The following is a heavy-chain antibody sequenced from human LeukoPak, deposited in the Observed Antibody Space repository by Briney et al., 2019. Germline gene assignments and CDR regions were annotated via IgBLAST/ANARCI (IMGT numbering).Heavy chain of an antibody. J-gene: IGHJ4*02. CDR1: GFTFGDYA. Sequence: GGSLRLSCTASGFTFGDYAMSWVRQAPGKGLEWVGFIRSKAYGGTTEYAASVKGRFTISRDDSKSIAYLQMNSLKTEDTAMYYCTRFLTIFAFDYWGQGTLVTVSS. D-gene: IGHD3-3*01. V-gene: IGHV3-49*04. CDR2: IRSKAYGGTT. CDR3: TRFLTIFAFDY.